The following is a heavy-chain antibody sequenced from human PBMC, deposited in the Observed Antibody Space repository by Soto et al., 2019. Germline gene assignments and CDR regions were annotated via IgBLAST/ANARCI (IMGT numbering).Heavy chain of an antibody. D-gene: IGHD3-16*01. CDR2: IYYSGST. CDR3: ARSAYYDYVWGSYPDY. CDR1: GGSISSSSYY. Sequence: SETLSLTCTVSGGSISSSSYYWGWIRQPPGKGLEWIGSIYYSGSTYYNPSLKSRVTISVDTSKNQFSLKLSSVTAADTAVYYCARSAYYDYVWGSYPDYWGQGTLVTVLL. V-gene: IGHV4-39*01. J-gene: IGHJ4*02.